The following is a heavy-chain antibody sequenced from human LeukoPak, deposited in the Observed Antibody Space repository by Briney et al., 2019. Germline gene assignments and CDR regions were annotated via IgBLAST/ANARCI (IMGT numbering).Heavy chain of an antibody. D-gene: IGHD3-10*01. CDR3: ARGPPYGTRSDYFDY. V-gene: IGHV3-7*01. J-gene: IGHJ4*02. Sequence: PEGSLRLSCAASGLTFSSHWMTWVRQAPGKGLEWVASVKQDVNEKYYVDSVKGRFTISRDNAKNSLSLQMNSLRVEDTAVYYCARGPPYGTRSDYFDYWGQGTLVTVSS. CDR1: GLTFSSHW. CDR2: VKQDVNEK.